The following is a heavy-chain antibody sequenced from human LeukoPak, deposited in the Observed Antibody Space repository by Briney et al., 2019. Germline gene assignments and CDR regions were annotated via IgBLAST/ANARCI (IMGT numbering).Heavy chain of an antibody. V-gene: IGHV3-53*04. CDR1: GFTVSSSY. CDR2: IYSGGST. D-gene: IGHD1-26*01. CDR3: ARGLGSVSSYGMDV. Sequence: GGSLRLSCAASGFTVSSSYMSWVRQAPGKGLEWVSVIYSGGSTYYADSVKGRFTISRHNSKNTLYLQMNSLRAEDTAVYYCARGLGSVSSYGMDVWGQGTTVTVSS. J-gene: IGHJ6*02.